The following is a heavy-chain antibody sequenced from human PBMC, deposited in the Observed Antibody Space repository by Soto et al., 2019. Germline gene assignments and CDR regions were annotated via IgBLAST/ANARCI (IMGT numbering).Heavy chain of an antibody. CDR2: IRAYNGNT. CDR3: ASDSVTGYYDFWSGYSSYFDY. D-gene: IGHD3-3*01. Sequence: QVQLVQSGAEVKKPGASVKVSCKASGYTFTSYGISWVRQAPGPGLEGMGGIRAYNGNTNYVQKHQGRVTMTTDTTSSTAYRQLRGLVSDDTAVYYCASDSVTGYYDFWSGYSSYFDYWGQGTLVTVSS. V-gene: IGHV1-18*01. J-gene: IGHJ4*02. CDR1: GYTFTSYG.